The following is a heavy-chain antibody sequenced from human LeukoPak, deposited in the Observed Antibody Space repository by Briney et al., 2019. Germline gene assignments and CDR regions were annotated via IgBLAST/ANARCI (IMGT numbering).Heavy chain of an antibody. CDR2: ISNTGSTT. CDR1: GFTFSYNY. J-gene: IGHJ4*02. Sequence: GGSLRLSCAASGFTFSYNYMTWIRQAPGKGLEWVSYISNTGSTTYYADPVKGRFTISRDNAKNSLYLQMNSLRAEDTAVYYCARARKGYYFDYWGQGTLVTVSS. CDR3: ARARKGYYFDY. V-gene: IGHV3-11*04. D-gene: IGHD1-14*01.